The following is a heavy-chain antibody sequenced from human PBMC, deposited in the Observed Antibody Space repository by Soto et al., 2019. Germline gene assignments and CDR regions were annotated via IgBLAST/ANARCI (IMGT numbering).Heavy chain of an antibody. CDR2: ISHSGIT. V-gene: IGHV4-4*02. Sequence: SETLSLTCAVSGRSITSANWWTWVHQPPGGGLEWIGEISHSGITNYKASLKSRVTMSVDKTKNDVSLKLTSVTAADTAVYYCARVLRGWFDPWGQGTPVTVSS. CDR1: GRSITSANW. J-gene: IGHJ5*02. CDR3: ARVLRGWFDP.